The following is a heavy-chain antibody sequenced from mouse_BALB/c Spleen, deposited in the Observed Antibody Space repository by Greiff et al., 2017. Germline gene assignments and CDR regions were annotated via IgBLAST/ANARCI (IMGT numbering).Heavy chain of an antibody. Sequence: VQLQQSGAELAKPGASVKMSCKASGYTFTSYWMHWVKQRPGQGLEWIGYINPSTGYTEYNQKFKDKATLTADKSSSTAYMQLSSLTSEDSAVYYCARYDYGSSYGAWFAYWGQGTLVTVSA. CDR3: ARYDYGSSYGAWFAY. J-gene: IGHJ3*01. D-gene: IGHD1-1*01. CDR1: GYTFTSYW. CDR2: INPSTGYT. V-gene: IGHV1-7*01.